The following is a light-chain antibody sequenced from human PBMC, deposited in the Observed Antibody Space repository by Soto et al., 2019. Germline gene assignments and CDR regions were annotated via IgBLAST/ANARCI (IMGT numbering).Light chain of an antibody. CDR2: GAS. CDR1: QSVSSN. Sequence: EIVMTQSPVTLSVSPGERATLSCRASQSVSSNLAWYQQKPGQAPRLLIDGASTRATGIPARFSGSGSGTEFTLTISSLQSEDFAVYYCQQYNNWPLYTFGQGTKLEIK. J-gene: IGKJ2*01. V-gene: IGKV3-15*01. CDR3: QQYNNWPLYT.